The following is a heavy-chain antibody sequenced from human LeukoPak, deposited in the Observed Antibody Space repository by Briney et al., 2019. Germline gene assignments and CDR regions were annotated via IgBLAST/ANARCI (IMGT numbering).Heavy chain of an antibody. CDR1: GFTFSSYS. CDR3: ASSGSYRFDY. D-gene: IGHD1-26*01. CDR2: ITASGTAM. Sequence: RGSLRLSCAASGFTFSSYSMNWVRQAPGKGLEWVSHITASGTAMFYADSVKGRFTISRDNAKNSLYLQMNSLRDEDTAVYYCASSGSYRFDYWGQGTLVTVSS. J-gene: IGHJ4*02. V-gene: IGHV3-48*02.